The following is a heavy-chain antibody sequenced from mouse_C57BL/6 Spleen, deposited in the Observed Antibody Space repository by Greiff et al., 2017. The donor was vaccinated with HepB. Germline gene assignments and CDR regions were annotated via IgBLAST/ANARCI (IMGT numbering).Heavy chain of an antibody. CDR2: IDPENGDT. CDR1: GFNIKDDY. Sequence: EVHLVESGAELVRPGASVKLSCTASGFNIKDDYMHWVKQRPEQGLEWIGWIDPENGDTEYASKFQGKATITADTSSNTAYLQLSSLTSEDTAVYYCTTEPGVYWGQGTTLTVSS. J-gene: IGHJ2*01. CDR3: TTEPGVY. V-gene: IGHV14-4*01.